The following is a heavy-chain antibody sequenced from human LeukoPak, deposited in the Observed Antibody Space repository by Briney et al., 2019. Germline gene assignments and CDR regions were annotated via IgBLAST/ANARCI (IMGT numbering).Heavy chain of an antibody. D-gene: IGHD2-2*01. J-gene: IGHJ4*02. CDR1: GFTFSSYW. Sequence: GGSLRLSCAASGFTFSSYWMTWVRQAPGKGLEWVANIKQDGSDKYYEDSVKGRFTISRDNAKNSLHLQMSSLRAEDTAVYYCARDGGYCSSTGCYDRLDSWGQGTLVTVSS. V-gene: IGHV3-7*04. CDR3: ARDGGYCSSTGCYDRLDS. CDR2: IKQDGSDK.